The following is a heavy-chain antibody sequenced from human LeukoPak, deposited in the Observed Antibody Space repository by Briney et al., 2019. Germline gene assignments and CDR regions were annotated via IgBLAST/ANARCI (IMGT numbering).Heavy chain of an antibody. CDR2: IKQDGGEK. Sequence: GGSLRLSCAASVFIFSSYWMSWVRQAPGKGLEWVANIKQDGGEKYYLDSVKGRFTVSRDNAKNSLYLQMNSLRAEDTAVYYCARLGARQILEYWGQGTLVTVSS. J-gene: IGHJ4*02. D-gene: IGHD4-17*01. CDR1: VFIFSSYW. CDR3: ARLGARQILEY. V-gene: IGHV3-7*01.